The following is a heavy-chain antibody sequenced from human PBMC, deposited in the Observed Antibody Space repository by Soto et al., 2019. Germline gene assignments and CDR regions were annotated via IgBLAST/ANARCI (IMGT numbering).Heavy chain of an antibody. Sequence: QVQLQESGPGLVKPSETLSLTCTVSGGSVSSGSYYWSWIRQPPGKGLEWIGYIYYSGSTNYNPSLMSGITTTVETAKNPCSMHLSSVTAADRAVYDGTGRMEGWYQGRYYYGMDVWGQGTTVTVSS. CDR2: IYYSGST. V-gene: IGHV4-61*01. CDR3: TGRMEGWYQGRYYYGMDV. J-gene: IGHJ6*02. D-gene: IGHD6-19*01. CDR1: GGSVSSGSYY.